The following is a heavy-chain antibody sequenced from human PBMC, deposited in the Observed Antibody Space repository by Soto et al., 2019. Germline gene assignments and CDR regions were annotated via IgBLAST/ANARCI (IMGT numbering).Heavy chain of an antibody. J-gene: IGHJ5*02. Sequence: SETLSLTCTVSGGSISSYYWSWIRQPPGKGLEWIGYIYYSGSTNYNPSLKSRVTISVDTSKNQFSLKLSSVTAADTAVYYCASLGYYYDSSGYSWFDPWGQGTLVTVS. CDR1: GGSISSYY. CDR2: IYYSGST. V-gene: IGHV4-59*08. CDR3: ASLGYYYDSSGYSWFDP. D-gene: IGHD3-22*01.